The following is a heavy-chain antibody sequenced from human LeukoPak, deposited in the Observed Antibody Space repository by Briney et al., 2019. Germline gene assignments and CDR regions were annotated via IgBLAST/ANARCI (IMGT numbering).Heavy chain of an antibody. V-gene: IGHV4-34*01. CDR3: ARTGRVVYYYYYYMDV. CDR2: INHSGST. J-gene: IGHJ6*03. D-gene: IGHD3-10*01. Sequence: SETLSLTCAVYGGSFSGYYWSWIRQPPGKGLEWIGEINHSGSTNYNPSLKSRVIISVDTSKNQFSLKLSSVTAADTAVYYCARTGRVVYYYYYYMDVWGKGTTVTVSS. CDR1: GGSFSGYY.